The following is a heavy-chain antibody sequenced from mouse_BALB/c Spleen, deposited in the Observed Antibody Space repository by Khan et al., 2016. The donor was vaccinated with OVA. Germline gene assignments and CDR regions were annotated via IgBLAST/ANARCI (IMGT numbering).Heavy chain of an antibody. CDR3: TRDGNYYGSSFYFDD. CDR2: ITSGGSYT. J-gene: IGHJ2*01. V-gene: IGHV5-6-4*01. D-gene: IGHD1-1*01. CDR1: GFTFSSYS. Sequence: EVELVESGGGLVKPGGSLRLSCEASGFTFSSYSMSWVRQPPEKRLEWVATITSGGSYTYYPDSVQGRFTISRDNAKNTLYLQMSSMKTEDTAIFYCTRDGNYYGSSFYFDDWGQGTTLTVSS.